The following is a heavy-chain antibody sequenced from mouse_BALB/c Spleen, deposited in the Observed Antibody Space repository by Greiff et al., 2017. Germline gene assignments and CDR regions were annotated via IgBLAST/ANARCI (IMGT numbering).Heavy chain of an antibody. J-gene: IGHJ3*01. CDR1: GFTFSSYA. CDR2: ISSGGST. CDR3: ARGQGGFAY. V-gene: IGHV5-6-5*01. Sequence: EVKLMESGGGLVKPGGSLKLSCAASGFTFSSYAMSWVRQTPEKRLEWVASISSGGSTYYPASVKARFTISRDNARNILYLQLSSLRSEDTAMYYCARGQGGFAYWGQGTLVTVSA.